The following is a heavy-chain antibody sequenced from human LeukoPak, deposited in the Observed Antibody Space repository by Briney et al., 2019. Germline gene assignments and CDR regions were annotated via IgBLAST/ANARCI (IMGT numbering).Heavy chain of an antibody. CDR1: GVSISSGGYS. Sequence: SQTLSLTCAVSGVSISSGGYSWSWIRQPPGKGLEWIGYIYHSGSTYYNPSLKSRVTISVDGSKNQFSLKLSSVTAADAAVYYCARTSGLGTSIGYWGQGTLVTVSS. CDR2: IYHSGST. V-gene: IGHV4-30-2*01. J-gene: IGHJ4*02. D-gene: IGHD3-22*01. CDR3: ARTSGLGTSIGY.